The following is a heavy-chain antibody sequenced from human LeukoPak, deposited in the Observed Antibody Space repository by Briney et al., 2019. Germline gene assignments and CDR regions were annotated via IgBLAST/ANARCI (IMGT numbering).Heavy chain of an antibody. J-gene: IGHJ4*02. Sequence: GGSLRLSCAASGFTFSSYAMHWVCQAPGKGLEWVAVISYDGSNKYYADSVKGRFTISRDNSKNTLYLQMNSLRAEDTAVYYCARGGKWLPIPKPLDYWGQGTLVTVSS. V-gene: IGHV3-30-3*01. CDR1: GFTFSSYA. CDR3: ARGGKWLPIPKPLDY. CDR2: ISYDGSNK. D-gene: IGHD5-12*01.